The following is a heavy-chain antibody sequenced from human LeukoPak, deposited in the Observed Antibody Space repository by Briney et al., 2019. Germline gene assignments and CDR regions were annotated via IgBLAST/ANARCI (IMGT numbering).Heavy chain of an antibody. V-gene: IGHV1-46*01. CDR1: GYTFTSYY. CDR2: INPSGGST. J-gene: IGHJ3*02. Sequence: ASVKVSCKASGYTFTSYYMHWVRQAPGQGLEWMGIINPSGGSTSYAQKFQGRVTMTRDTSTSTAYMELRSLRSDDTAVYYCARGESLYYDAFDIWGQGTMVTVSS. CDR3: ARGESLYYDAFDI. D-gene: IGHD3-10*01.